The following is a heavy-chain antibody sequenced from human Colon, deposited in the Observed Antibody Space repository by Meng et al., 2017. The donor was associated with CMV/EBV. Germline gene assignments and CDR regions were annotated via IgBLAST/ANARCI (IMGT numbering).Heavy chain of an antibody. D-gene: IGHD3-3*01. CDR2: ISSSSTYI. CDR1: GFTFSNYT. J-gene: IGHJ6*02. Sequence: GESLKISCAASGFTFSNYTMNWVRQAPGKGLEWVSSISSSSTYIYYADSVKGRFTISRDNAKNSLYLHMNSLRAEDTAVYYCARDDSGFWSGQHHQYYAMDVWGQGTTVTVSS. V-gene: IGHV3-21*01. CDR3: ARDDSGFWSGQHHQYYAMDV.